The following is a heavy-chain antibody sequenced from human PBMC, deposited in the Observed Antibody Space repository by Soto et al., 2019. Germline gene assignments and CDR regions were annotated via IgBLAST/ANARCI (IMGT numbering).Heavy chain of an antibody. J-gene: IGHJ4*02. CDR2: IYPGDSDT. D-gene: IGHD6-19*01. V-gene: IGHV5-51*01. CDR3: ARLSRGIAARKSYSSGWPVDY. CDR1: GYSFTSYW. Sequence: GESLKISCKGSGYSFTSYWIGWVRQMPGKGLEWMGIIYPGDSDTRYSPSFQGQVTISADKSISTAYLQWSSLKASDTAMYYCARLSRGIAARKSYSSGWPVDYWGQGTLVTVSS.